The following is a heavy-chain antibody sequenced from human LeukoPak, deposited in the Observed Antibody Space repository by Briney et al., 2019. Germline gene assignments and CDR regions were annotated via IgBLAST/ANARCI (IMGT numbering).Heavy chain of an antibody. D-gene: IGHD3-22*01. CDR3: ARGRPYYYDSSGYYNMYYFDY. J-gene: IGHJ4*02. CDR1: GGSISSYY. Sequence: SETLSLTCTVSGGSISSYYWSWIRQPAGKGLEWIGRIYTSGSTNYNPSLKSRVTISVDTSKNQFSLKLSSVTAADTAVYYCARGRPYYYDSSGYYNMYYFDYWGQGTLVTVSS. V-gene: IGHV4-4*07. CDR2: IYTSGST.